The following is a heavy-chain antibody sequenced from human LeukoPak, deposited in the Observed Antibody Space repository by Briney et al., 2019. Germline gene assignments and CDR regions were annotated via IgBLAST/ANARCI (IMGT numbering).Heavy chain of an antibody. Sequence: GGSLRLSCAASGFTFSDYYMSWIRQAPGKGLEGVSYISSSGSTIYYADSVKGRFTISRDNAKNSLYLQMNSLRAEDTAVYYCARGDCSGGSCYPAYGMDVWGQGTTVTVSS. CDR2: ISSSGSTI. CDR3: ARGDCSGGSCYPAYGMDV. D-gene: IGHD2-15*01. J-gene: IGHJ6*02. CDR1: GFTFSDYY. V-gene: IGHV3-11*01.